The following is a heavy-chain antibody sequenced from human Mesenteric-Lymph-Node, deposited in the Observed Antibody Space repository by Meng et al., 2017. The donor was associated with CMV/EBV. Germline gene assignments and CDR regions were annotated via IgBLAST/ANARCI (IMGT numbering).Heavy chain of an antibody. CDR1: RYTFTSYY. Sequence: SCKASRYTFTSYYMHWVRQAPGQGLEWMGIINPSGGSTRYAQKFQGRVTMTRDTSTSTVYMELSSLRSEDTAVYYCASSSHPALSLRYWGQGTLVTVSS. CDR2: INPSGGST. CDR3: ASSSHPALSLRY. D-gene: IGHD3-16*02. J-gene: IGHJ4*02. V-gene: IGHV1-46*01.